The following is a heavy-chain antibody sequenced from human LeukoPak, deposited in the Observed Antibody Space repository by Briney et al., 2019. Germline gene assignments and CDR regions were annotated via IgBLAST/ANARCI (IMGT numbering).Heavy chain of an antibody. CDR3: ARGGDGYNYLFDY. J-gene: IGHJ4*01. Sequence: SVKVSCKASGGTFSSYTISWVRQAPGQGLEWMGRIIPILGIANYAQKFQGRVTITADKSTSTAYMELSSLRSEDTAVYYCARGGDGYNYLFDYWGHGTLVTVSS. D-gene: IGHD5-24*01. CDR1: GGTFSSYT. CDR2: IIPILGIA. V-gene: IGHV1-69*02.